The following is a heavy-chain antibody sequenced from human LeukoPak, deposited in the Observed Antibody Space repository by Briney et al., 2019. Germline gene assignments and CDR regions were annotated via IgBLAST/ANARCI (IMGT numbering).Heavy chain of an antibody. Sequence: SVKVSCKASGGTFSSYAISWVRQAPGQGLEWIGWIVVGSGNTNYAQKFQERVTITRDMSTSTAYMELSSLRSEDTGVYYCAAVNPVGATTYFDYWGQGTLVTVSS. D-gene: IGHD1-26*01. CDR3: AAVNPVGATTYFDY. CDR2: IVVGSGNT. V-gene: IGHV1-58*02. CDR1: GGTFSSYA. J-gene: IGHJ4*02.